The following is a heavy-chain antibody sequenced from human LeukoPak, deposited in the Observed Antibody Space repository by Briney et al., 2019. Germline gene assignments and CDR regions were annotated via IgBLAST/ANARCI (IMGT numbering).Heavy chain of an antibody. D-gene: IGHD1-26*01. J-gene: IGHJ4*02. CDR2: IIPIFGTA. Sequence: SVKVSCKASGGTFSSYAISWVRQAPGQGLEWMGGIIPIFGTANYAQKFQGRVTITADESTSTAYMELSSLRSEDTAVYYCAKLVGATTAIDYWGQGTLVTVSS. CDR1: GGTFSSYA. V-gene: IGHV1-69*13. CDR3: AKLVGATTAIDY.